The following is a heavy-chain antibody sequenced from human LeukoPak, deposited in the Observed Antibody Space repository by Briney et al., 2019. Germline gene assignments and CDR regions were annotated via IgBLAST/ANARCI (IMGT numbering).Heavy chain of an antibody. Sequence: SGGSLRLSCAASGFSFSDYYMSWIRQAPGKGLEWVSYISSSGYTIYYADSVKGRFTISRDNAKNSLYLQMNRLRAEDTAVYYCARVHYYSVDVWGQGTTVTVSS. CDR2: ISSSGYTI. V-gene: IGHV3-11*01. CDR3: ARVHYYSVDV. CDR1: GFSFSDYY. J-gene: IGHJ6*02.